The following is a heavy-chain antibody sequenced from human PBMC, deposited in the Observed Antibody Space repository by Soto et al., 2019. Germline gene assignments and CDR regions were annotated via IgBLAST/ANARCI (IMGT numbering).Heavy chain of an antibody. CDR3: AKRGGGGYDSDNDYSGGLLMGPS. CDR1: GFIFSNYG. V-gene: IGHV3-33*06. D-gene: IGHD3-22*01. CDR2: IYYDGSYE. Sequence: SLRLSCAASGFIFSNYGMHWVRQAPGKGLEWVALIYYDGSYENYADSVKGRFTISRDNSKSTLWLQMNSRRVEDTAVYYCAKRGGGGYDSDNDYSGGLLMGPSWGQGTQVTVS. J-gene: IGHJ4*02.